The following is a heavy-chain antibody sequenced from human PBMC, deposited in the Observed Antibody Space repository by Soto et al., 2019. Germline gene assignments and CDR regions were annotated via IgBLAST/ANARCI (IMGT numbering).Heavy chain of an antibody. V-gene: IGHV1-46*01. CDR1: GYTFTSYD. J-gene: IGHJ4*02. CDR2: INPSGGST. CDR3: ARDAPPEDY. Sequence: ASVKGSCNASGYTFTSYDRHWVRQAPGQGLEWMGIINPSGGSTSYAQKFQGRVTMTRDTSASTVYMELSSLRSEDTAVYYCARDAPPEDYWGQGTLVTVSS.